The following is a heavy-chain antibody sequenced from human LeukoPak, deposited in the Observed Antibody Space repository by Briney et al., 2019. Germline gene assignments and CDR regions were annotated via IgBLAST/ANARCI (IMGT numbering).Heavy chain of an antibody. CDR2: IYPGDSDT. V-gene: IGHV5-51*01. J-gene: IGHJ4*02. D-gene: IGHD5-24*01. CDR1: GYHFTSYW. Sequence: GASLMISCKASGYHFTSYWIGWVRQLPGKGLEWMGIIYPGDSDTRYSPSFQGQVTISADKSVSTAYLQWSSLKASDSAIYYCATRSDGYSQFDFWGQGTLVTVSS. CDR3: ATRSDGYSQFDF.